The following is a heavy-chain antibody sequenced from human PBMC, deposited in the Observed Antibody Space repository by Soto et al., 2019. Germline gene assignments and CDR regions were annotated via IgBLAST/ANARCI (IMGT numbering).Heavy chain of an antibody. CDR1: GGTFSSYA. CDR2: IIPIFGTA. V-gene: IGHV1-69*01. J-gene: IGHJ4*02. CDR3: AINPRGLGYCSGGSCPDFDY. Sequence: QVQLVQSGAEVKKPGSSVKVSCKASGGTFSSYAISWVRQAPGQGLEWMGGIIPIFGTANYAQKFQGRVTITADESTSTAYMELNSLRSEDTAVYYCAINPRGLGYCSGGSCPDFDYWGQGTLVAVSS. D-gene: IGHD2-15*01.